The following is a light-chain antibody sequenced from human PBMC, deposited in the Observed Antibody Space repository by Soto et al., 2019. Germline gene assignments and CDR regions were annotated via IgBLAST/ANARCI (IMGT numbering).Light chain of an antibody. CDR3: QQYETWPPFT. V-gene: IGKV3-15*01. CDR2: GAS. J-gene: IGKJ2*01. Sequence: VMTQSPGTLSVSPGERATLSCRASESVTTNLAWYQQKPGQAPRLLIYGASTRATGVPARFSGSGSGTEFTLTISSLQSEDFAFYYCQQYETWPPFTFGQGT. CDR1: ESVTTN.